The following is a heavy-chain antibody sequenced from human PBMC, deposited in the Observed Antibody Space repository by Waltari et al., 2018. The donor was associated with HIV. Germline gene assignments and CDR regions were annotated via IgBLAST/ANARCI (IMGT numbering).Heavy chain of an antibody. Sequence: QLQLQESGPGLVKPSETLSLTCTVSGGFLRNGTYYWGWIRQPPGKGREWIASIYYSATTYYNPSFKRRVTRSVDTPKSQFSLNLRSVTAADTAVYYCARHTKLATIIYWGQGALVTVSS. CDR2: IYYSATT. D-gene: IGHD5-12*01. J-gene: IGHJ4*02. CDR3: ARHTKLATIIY. V-gene: IGHV4-39*01. CDR1: GGFLRNGTYY.